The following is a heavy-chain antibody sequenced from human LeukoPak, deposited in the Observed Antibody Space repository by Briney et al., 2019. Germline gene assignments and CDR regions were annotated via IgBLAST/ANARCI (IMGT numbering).Heavy chain of an antibody. CDR2: IDPKNGDT. J-gene: IGHJ4*02. D-gene: IGHD2/OR15-2a*01. V-gene: IGHV1-2*02. CDR1: GYTFTGYY. CDR3: ARSRAASMRAPAIGN. Sequence: ASVRVSCKASGYTFTGYYLHWVRQAPGHGLEWMGWIDPKNGDTNYAQKFQGRVTMTRDTSITTAYMELRTSTSDDTAVYYCARSRAASMRAPAIGNWGQGSHVTVSS.